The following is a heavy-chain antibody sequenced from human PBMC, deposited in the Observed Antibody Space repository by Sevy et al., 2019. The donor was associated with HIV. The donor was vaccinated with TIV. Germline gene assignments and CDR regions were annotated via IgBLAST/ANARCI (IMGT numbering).Heavy chain of an antibody. CDR3: ARDVRGEGIRPGDLDY. Sequence: GGSLRLSCAASGFTFSDYGMQWVRQAPGKGLEWVAVIWNDGSKKYDAESVKGQFTTSRDNSSNRLYLQMNSLRAEDTAVYYCARDVRGEGIRPGDLDYWGQGTLVTVSS. D-gene: IGHD3-10*02. CDR2: IWNDGSKK. J-gene: IGHJ4*02. V-gene: IGHV3-33*01. CDR1: GFTFSDYG.